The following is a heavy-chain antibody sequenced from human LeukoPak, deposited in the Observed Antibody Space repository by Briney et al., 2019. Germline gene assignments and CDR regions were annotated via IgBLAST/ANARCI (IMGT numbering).Heavy chain of an antibody. CDR3: ARDHGGSSPFDY. CDR1: GFTFSSYE. CDR2: ISSSGSTI. D-gene: IGHD4-23*01. Sequence: QPGGSLRLSCAASGFTFSSYEMHWVRQAPGKGLEWVSYISSSGSTIYYADSVKGRFTISRDNAKNSLYLQMNSLRTADTAVYFCARDHGGSSPFDYWGQGTLVTVSS. J-gene: IGHJ4*02. V-gene: IGHV3-48*03.